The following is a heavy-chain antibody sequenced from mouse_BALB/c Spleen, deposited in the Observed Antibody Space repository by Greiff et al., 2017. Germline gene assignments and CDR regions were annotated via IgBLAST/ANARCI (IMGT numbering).Heavy chain of an antibody. CDR1: GFNITDTY. Sequence: VQLQQSGAELVKPGASVKLSCTASGFNITDTYMHWVKQRPEQGLEWIGRIDPANGNTKYDPKFQGKATITADTSSNTAYLQLSSLTSEDTAVYYCARSGLRSRAMDYWGQGTSVTVSS. V-gene: IGHV14-3*02. D-gene: IGHD1-1*01. CDR3: ARSGLRSRAMDY. CDR2: IDPANGNT. J-gene: IGHJ4*01.